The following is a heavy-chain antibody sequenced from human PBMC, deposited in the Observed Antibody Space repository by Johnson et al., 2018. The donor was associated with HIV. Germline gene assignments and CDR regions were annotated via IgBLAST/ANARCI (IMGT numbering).Heavy chain of an antibody. CDR3: ARVDYDSSGYYLYAFDI. Sequence: VQLVESGGGVVRPGGSLRLSCAASGFTFDDYGMSWVRQAPGKGREWGSGITWNGGSTGYADAVKGRFTISRDNAKNSLYLQMNSLRAEDTALYYCARVDYDSSGYYLYAFDIWGQGTMVTVSS. V-gene: IGHV3-20*04. CDR2: ITWNGGST. CDR1: GFTFDDYG. D-gene: IGHD3-22*01. J-gene: IGHJ3*02.